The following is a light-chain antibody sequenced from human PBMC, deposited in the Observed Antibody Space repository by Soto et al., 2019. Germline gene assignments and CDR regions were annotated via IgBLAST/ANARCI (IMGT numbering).Light chain of an antibody. CDR2: TAS. V-gene: IGKV1-9*01. CDR3: QQYHSYPIP. Sequence: IQLTQSPSSLSASVVNRVTVTCRASQDISRYVAWFQQVPVKAPKLLIYTASTSQFGVPSRFVGSGSGTDFTLTISSLQPEDFATYYCQQYHSYPIPFGQGTRLEIK. CDR1: QDISRY. J-gene: IGKJ5*01.